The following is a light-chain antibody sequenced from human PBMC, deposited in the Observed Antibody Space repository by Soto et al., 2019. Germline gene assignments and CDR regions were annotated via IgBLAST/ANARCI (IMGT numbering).Light chain of an antibody. V-gene: IGKV3-11*01. Sequence: EIVLTQSPATLSLSPGERAILSCRASQSVNTYLAWYQQRPGQAPRLLMYDASNRATGIPARFSGRGSGTDFTLTIDSLEPEDFAVYYCQQRSNWPLTFGGGTKVEIK. CDR2: DAS. CDR1: QSVNTY. CDR3: QQRSNWPLT. J-gene: IGKJ4*01.